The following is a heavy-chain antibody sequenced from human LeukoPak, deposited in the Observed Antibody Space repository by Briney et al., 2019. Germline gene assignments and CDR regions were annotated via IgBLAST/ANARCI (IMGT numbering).Heavy chain of an antibody. CDR2: ISYDGSNK. D-gene: IGHD6-13*01. CDR3: VKPGIAAAGPRTGAFDI. J-gene: IGHJ3*02. CDR1: GFTFSSYA. Sequence: GGSLRLSCAASGFTFSSYAMHWVRQAPGKGLEWVAVISYDGSNKYYADSVKGRFTISRDNSKNTLYLQMNSLRAEDTAVYYCVKPGIAAAGPRTGAFDIWGQGTMVTVSS. V-gene: IGHV3-30-3*02.